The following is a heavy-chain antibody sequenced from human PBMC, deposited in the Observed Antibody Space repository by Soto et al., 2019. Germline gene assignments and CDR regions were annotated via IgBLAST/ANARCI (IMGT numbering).Heavy chain of an antibody. D-gene: IGHD2-8*02. J-gene: IGHJ3*02. CDR1: GFTFSTYA. Sequence: GGSLRLSCAASGFTFSTYAMSCVRQAPGKGLEWVSAISDSGGRTYYADSVQGRFTISRDNSKNTLFLQMSSLRAEDTAIYYCAKATATGGGAFDICGQGTMVTV. CDR3: AKATATGGGAFDI. V-gene: IGHV3-23*01. CDR2: ISDSGGRT.